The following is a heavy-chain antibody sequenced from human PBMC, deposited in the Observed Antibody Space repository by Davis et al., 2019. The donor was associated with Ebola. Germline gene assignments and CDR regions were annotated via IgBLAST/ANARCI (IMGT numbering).Heavy chain of an antibody. J-gene: IGHJ6*02. CDR3: ATQGRYFDWLSNYGMDV. CDR1: GGSISSSSYY. D-gene: IGHD3-9*01. V-gene: IGHV4-39*01. CDR2: IYYSGST. Sequence: GSLRLSCTVSGGSISSSSYYWGWIRQPPGKGLEWIGSIYYSGSTYYNPSLKSRVTISVDTSKNQFSLKLSSVTAADTAVYYCATQGRYFDWLSNYGMDVWGQGTTVTVSS.